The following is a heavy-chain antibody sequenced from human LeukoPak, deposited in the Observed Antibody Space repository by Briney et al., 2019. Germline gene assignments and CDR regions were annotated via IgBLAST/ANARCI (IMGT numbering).Heavy chain of an antibody. CDR3: ARDQGTLTDMVRLGYFDY. Sequence: PGGSLRLSCAASGFTFSYNAMHWVRQAPGKGLEWVGMIWYDGTNKYYADSVKGRFTISRDNSKNTLYLQMNSLRAEDTAVYYCARDQGTLTDMVRLGYFDYWGQGILVTVSS. D-gene: IGHD5-18*01. CDR1: GFTFSYNA. J-gene: IGHJ4*02. V-gene: IGHV3-33*01. CDR2: IWYDGTNK.